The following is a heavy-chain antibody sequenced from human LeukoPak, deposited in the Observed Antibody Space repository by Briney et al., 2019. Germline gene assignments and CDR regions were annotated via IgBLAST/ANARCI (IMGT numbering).Heavy chain of an antibody. CDR3: ARARSASFFVDYYYYMDV. CDR2: IKQDGSEK. V-gene: IGHV3-7*01. D-gene: IGHD1-26*01. CDR1: GFTFSSYW. Sequence: PGGSLRLSCTASGFTFSSYWMSWVRQAPGKGLEWVANIKQDGSEKYYVDSVKGRFTISRGNAKNSLYLQMNSLRADDTAVYYCARARSASFFVDYYYYMDVWGKGTTVTVSS. J-gene: IGHJ6*03.